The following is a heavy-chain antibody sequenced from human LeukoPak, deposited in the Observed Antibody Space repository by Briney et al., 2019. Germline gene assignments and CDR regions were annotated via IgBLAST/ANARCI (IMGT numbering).Heavy chain of an antibody. Sequence: PSETLSLTCTVSGGSSSSNSYYWGWIRQPPGKGLEWIGSIYYSGSTYYNPSLKSRLTISVDTSKNQFSLKLSSVTAADTAVYYCARLVYDFWRGYSNYWGQGTLVTVSS. CDR3: ARLVYDFWRGYSNY. CDR2: IYYSGST. D-gene: IGHD3-3*01. CDR1: GGSSSSNSYY. V-gene: IGHV4-39*01. J-gene: IGHJ4*02.